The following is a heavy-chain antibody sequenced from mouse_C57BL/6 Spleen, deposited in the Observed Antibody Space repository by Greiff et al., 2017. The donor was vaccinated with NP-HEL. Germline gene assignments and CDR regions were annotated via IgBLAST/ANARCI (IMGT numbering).Heavy chain of an antibody. J-gene: IGHJ4*01. Sequence: EVQGVESGGGLVKPGGSLKLSCAASGFTFSSYTMSWVRQTPEKRLEWVATISGGGGNTYYPDSVKGRFTISRDNAKNTLYLQMSSLRSEDTALYYCARHEDYYGSSSYYYAMDYWGQGTSVTVSS. D-gene: IGHD1-1*01. CDR2: ISGGGGNT. CDR3: ARHEDYYGSSSYYYAMDY. V-gene: IGHV5-9*01. CDR1: GFTFSSYT.